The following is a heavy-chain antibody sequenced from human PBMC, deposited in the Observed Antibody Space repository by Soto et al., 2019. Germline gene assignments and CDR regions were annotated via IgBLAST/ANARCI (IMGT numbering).Heavy chain of an antibody. CDR1: GGSISSYY. Sequence: SETLSLTCTVSGGSISSYYWSWIRQPPGKGLEWIGYIYYSGSTNYNPSLKSRVTISVDTSKNQFSLKLSSVTAADTAVYYCARDRPYYYGSGSYPYYYGMDVWGQGTTVTVSS. V-gene: IGHV4-59*01. D-gene: IGHD3-10*01. J-gene: IGHJ6*02. CDR3: ARDRPYYYGSGSYPYYYGMDV. CDR2: IYYSGST.